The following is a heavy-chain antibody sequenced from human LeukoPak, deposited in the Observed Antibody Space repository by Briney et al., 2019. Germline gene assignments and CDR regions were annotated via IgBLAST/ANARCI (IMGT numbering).Heavy chain of an antibody. CDR1: GFTFSSYT. Sequence: GGSLRLSCAASGFTFSSYTMNWVRQAPGKGLEWVSSITSSSSFIYYADSLKGRFTISRDNAKNSLYLQMNSLRVEDTAVYYCARDRSGDDGFWSVYYTNCFDPWGQGTLVTVSS. J-gene: IGHJ5*02. D-gene: IGHD3-3*01. V-gene: IGHV3-21*01. CDR3: ARDRSGDDGFWSVYYTNCFDP. CDR2: ITSSSSFI.